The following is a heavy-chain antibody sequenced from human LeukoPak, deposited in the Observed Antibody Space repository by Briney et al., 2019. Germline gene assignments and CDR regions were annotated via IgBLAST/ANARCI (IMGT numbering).Heavy chain of an antibody. CDR2: ISSSSSYI. CDR1: GLTFSSYS. J-gene: IGHJ4*02. D-gene: IGHD2-2*01. V-gene: IGHV3-21*01. CDR3: ARDRVVVPAAVAGLGY. Sequence: GGSLRLSCAASGLTFSSYSMNWVRQAPGKGLEWVSSISSSSSYIYYADSVKGRFTISRDNAKNSLYLQMNRLRAEDTAVYYCARDRVVVPAAVAGLGYWGQGTLVTVSS.